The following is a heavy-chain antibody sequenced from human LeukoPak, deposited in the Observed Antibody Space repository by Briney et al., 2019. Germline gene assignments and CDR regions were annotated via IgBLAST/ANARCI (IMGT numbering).Heavy chain of an antibody. V-gene: IGHV3-64D*06. D-gene: IGHD5-18*01. CDR1: GFIFSNYA. CDR3: VKDASHTGYGYGPFDY. CDR2: MSSRGDST. Sequence: QPGGSLRLSCSASGFIFSNYAMHWVRQAPGKGLEYVSIMSSRGDSTYYPDSVKGRFTISRNNSKNTLYLQMSSLTTEDTAVYYCVKDASHTGYGYGPFDYWGQGTLVTVSS. J-gene: IGHJ4*02.